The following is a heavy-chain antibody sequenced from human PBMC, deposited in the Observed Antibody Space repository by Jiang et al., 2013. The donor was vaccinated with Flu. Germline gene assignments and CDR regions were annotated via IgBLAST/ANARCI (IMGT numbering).Heavy chain of an antibody. D-gene: IGHD1-26*01. Sequence: SVKVSCKASGYTFTSYDINWVRQATGQGLEWMGWMNPNSGNTGYAQKFQGRVTMTRNTSISTAYMELSSLRSEDTAVYYCAREGGSSGSYRDWGPGTLVTVSS. J-gene: IGHJ4*02. CDR1: GYTFTSYD. CDR3: AREGGSSGSYRD. V-gene: IGHV1-8*01. CDR2: MNPNSGNT.